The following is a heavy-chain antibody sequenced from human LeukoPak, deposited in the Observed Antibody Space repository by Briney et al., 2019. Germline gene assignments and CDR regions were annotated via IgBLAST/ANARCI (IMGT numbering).Heavy chain of an antibody. V-gene: IGHV3-53*05. J-gene: IGHJ4*02. CDR2: IYSGGST. Sequence: GGSLRLSCAASGFTVSSNYMSWVRQAPGKGLEWVSVIYSGGSTYYADSVKGRFAISRDNAKNSLYLQMNSLRAEDTAVYYCARGALSSSWYGFDYWGQGTLVTVSS. CDR3: ARGALSSSWYGFDY. CDR1: GFTVSSNY. D-gene: IGHD6-13*01.